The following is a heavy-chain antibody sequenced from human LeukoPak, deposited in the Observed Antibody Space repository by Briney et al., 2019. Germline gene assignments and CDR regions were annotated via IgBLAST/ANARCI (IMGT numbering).Heavy chain of an antibody. CDR2: IYPGDSNP. V-gene: IGHV5-51*01. CDR3: ARGDTPYYDILTGYYKEENDVFDM. J-gene: IGHJ3*02. CDR1: GYNFISYK. D-gene: IGHD3-9*01. Sequence: GESLKISCKGSGYNFISYKIAWVRQMTGKGLESMAIIYPGDSNPRYSPSFQGQVTISADKSINTAYLQWSSLKASDTAMYYCARGDTPYYDILTGYYKEENDVFDMWGLGTMVTVSS.